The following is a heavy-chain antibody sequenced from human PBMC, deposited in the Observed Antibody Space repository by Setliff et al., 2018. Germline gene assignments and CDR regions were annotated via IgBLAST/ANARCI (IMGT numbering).Heavy chain of an antibody. J-gene: IGHJ4*02. CDR1: GFSVSSNF. V-gene: IGHV3-7*03. CDR3: AKDRGRFTSPFSTMKDY. Sequence: PGGSLRLSCAVSGFSVSSNFMSWVRQAPGKGLEWVANIKQDGSEKYYVDSVKGRFTISRDNAKNSLYLQMNSLRAEDTAVYYCAKDRGRFTSPFSTMKDYWGQGTLVTVSS. CDR2: IKQDGSEK. D-gene: IGHD3-22*01.